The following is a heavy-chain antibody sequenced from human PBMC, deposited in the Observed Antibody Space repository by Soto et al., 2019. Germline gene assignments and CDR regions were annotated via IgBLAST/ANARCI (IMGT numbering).Heavy chain of an antibody. J-gene: IGHJ4*02. CDR2: IYYSGTT. CDR1: GGSISSGGYY. V-gene: IGHV4-31*03. Sequence: QVQLQESGPGLVKPSQTLSLTCTVSGGSISSGGYYWTWIRQHPGKGLEWIGYIYYSGTTYYNPSLKTRLTISVDTSKTQSSLTLSSVTAADTAVYYCAREPSIWGQGTLVTVSS. CDR3: AREPSI.